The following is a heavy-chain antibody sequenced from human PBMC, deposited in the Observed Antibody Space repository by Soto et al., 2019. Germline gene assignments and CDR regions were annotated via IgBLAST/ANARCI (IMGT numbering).Heavy chain of an antibody. V-gene: IGHV4-30-4*01. CDR3: ARELRVELEPYGMDV. CDR2: IYYSGST. J-gene: IGHJ6*02. D-gene: IGHD1-1*01. Sequence: KASETLSLTCTVSGGSISSGDYYWSWIRQPPGKGLEWIGYIYYSGSTYYNPSLKSRVTISVDTSKNQFSLKLSSVTAADTAVYYCARELRVELEPYGMDVWGQGTTVTVSS. CDR1: GGSISSGDYY.